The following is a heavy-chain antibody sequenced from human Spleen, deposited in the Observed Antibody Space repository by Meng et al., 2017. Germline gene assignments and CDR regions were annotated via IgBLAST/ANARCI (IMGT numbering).Heavy chain of an antibody. CDR2: ISYDAANT. CDR1: GFSFSSYA. D-gene: IGHD6-13*01. CDR3: ARDKRAAAERGEFFQY. V-gene: IGHV3-30*01. Sequence: GESLKISCAASGFSFSSYAMHWVRQAPGKGLEWVAVISYDAANTYYADSVKGRFTVSRDNSKNTVSLQMNNLRPEDTAVYYCARDKRAAAERGEFFQYWGQGYLVNGAS. J-gene: IGHJ1*01.